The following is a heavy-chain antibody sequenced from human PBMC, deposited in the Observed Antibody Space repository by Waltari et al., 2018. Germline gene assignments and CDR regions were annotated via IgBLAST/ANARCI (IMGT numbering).Heavy chain of an antibody. CDR3: AKDSQLDYGGNSCFDY. CDR2: ILYDGSSK. D-gene: IGHD4-17*01. J-gene: IGHJ4*02. Sequence: QVQLVESGGGVVQPGRSLRLSCVASGFTFSTYGLHWVRQAPGKELEWVAVILYDGSSKYYADSVRGRFTISRDNSRNTLYLQMNSLRGDDTAVYYCAKDSQLDYGGNSCFDYWGQGTLVTVSS. CDR1: GFTFSTYG. V-gene: IGHV3-30*18.